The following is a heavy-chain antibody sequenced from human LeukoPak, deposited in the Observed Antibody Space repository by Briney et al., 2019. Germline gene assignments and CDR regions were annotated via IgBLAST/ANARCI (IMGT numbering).Heavy chain of an antibody. CDR2: ISTDGSIT. J-gene: IGHJ4*02. D-gene: IGHD6-13*01. Sequence: GGSLRLSCATSGFTFSSYWMQWVRQAPGKGLVWVSRISTDGSITTYADSVKGRFTISRDNAKNTLYLQMNSLRAEDTALYYCASLRASAGGYWGQGTLVTVSS. CDR1: GFTFSSYW. CDR3: ASLRASAGGY. V-gene: IGHV3-74*01.